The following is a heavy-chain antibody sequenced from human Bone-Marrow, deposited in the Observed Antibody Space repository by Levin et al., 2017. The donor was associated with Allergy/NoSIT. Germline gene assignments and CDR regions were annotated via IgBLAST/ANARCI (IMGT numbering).Heavy chain of an antibody. V-gene: IGHV4-4*07. Sequence: SETLSLTCSVSGGSISHFYWSWIRQPAGKGLEWIGRISSSGNTNYNPSLKSRVTMSVDTSKNQFSLKLTSVTAADTAVYYCAREDTAYLTFEYYGMDVWGQGTTVTVSS. D-gene: IGHD2-21*02. J-gene: IGHJ6*02. CDR1: GGSISHFY. CDR3: AREDTAYLTFEYYGMDV. CDR2: ISSSGNT.